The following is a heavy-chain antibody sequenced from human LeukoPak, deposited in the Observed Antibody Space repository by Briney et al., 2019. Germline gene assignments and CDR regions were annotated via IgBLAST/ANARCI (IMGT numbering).Heavy chain of an antibody. V-gene: IGHV3-23*01. Sequence: GGSLRLSCVASGFTFNNYAMSWVCQAPGKGLEWVSGISISGDGTYYADSVKGRFTISRDNSNNTLYLQMNSLRVEDTAVYYCAKSRVAVAAPRNWFDPWGQGTLVTVSS. CDR3: AKSRVAVAAPRNWFDP. CDR1: GFTFNNYA. D-gene: IGHD6-19*01. J-gene: IGHJ5*02. CDR2: ISISGDGT.